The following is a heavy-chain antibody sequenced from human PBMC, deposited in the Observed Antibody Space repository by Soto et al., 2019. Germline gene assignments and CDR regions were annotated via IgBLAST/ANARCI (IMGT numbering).Heavy chain of an antibody. J-gene: IGHJ6*02. CDR2: INPNSGDT. V-gene: IGHV1-2*02. CDR1: RYIFTGYY. CDR3: ARSHSAYLYHAMDA. Sequence: GASVKVSCKTSRYIFTGYYMHWVRQAPGQGLEWMGWINPNSGDTNYAQRFKGRVSMTSDTSINTAYLELSRLRPGDTAVFFCARSHSAYLYHAMDAWGQGTTVTVSS.